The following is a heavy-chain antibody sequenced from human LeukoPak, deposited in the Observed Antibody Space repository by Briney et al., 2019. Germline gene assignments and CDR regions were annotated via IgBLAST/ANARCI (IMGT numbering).Heavy chain of an antibody. CDR2: IISDGSST. Sequence: GGSLRLSCAASGFTFSSYWMHWARQAPGKGLVWVSRIISDGSSTSYADSVKGRFTISRDNAKNTLYLQMNSLRAEDTAVYYCARDRSRSSGFDYWGQGTLVTVSS. V-gene: IGHV3-74*01. J-gene: IGHJ4*02. CDR3: ARDRSRSSGFDY. CDR1: GFTFSSYW. D-gene: IGHD6-19*01.